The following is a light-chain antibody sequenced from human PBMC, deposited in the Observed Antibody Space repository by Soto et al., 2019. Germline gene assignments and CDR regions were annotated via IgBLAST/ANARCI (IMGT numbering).Light chain of an antibody. CDR2: EVS. Sequence: HSVLTQPASVSGSPGQSITISCTGTRRDLGDYNYVSWYQQHPGKGPKLLIYEVSNRPSGVSPRFSGFKSGSTASLTISGLTTDDDAPYSCSSYPTHTAYVFGPETKVT. CDR3: SSYPTHTAYV. CDR1: RRDLGDYNY. V-gene: IGLV2-14*01. J-gene: IGLJ1*01.